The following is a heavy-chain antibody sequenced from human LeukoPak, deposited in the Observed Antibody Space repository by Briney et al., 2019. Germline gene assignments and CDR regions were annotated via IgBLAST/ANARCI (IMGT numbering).Heavy chain of an antibody. CDR1: GFSFSSYS. V-gene: IGHV3-21*01. CDR3: ARAPRGYDFWSGYYPDY. D-gene: IGHD3-3*01. J-gene: IGHJ4*02. CDR2: ISSSGKYI. Sequence: GGSLRLSCAASGFSFSSYSMNWVRQAPGKGLEWVTSISSSGKYIYYPDSVKGRFTISRDTAKKSLYLHMNSLRVEDTAVYYCARAPRGYDFWSGYYPDYWGQGTLVTVSS.